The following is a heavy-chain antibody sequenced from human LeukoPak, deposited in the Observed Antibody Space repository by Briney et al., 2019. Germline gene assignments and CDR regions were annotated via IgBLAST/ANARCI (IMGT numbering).Heavy chain of an antibody. V-gene: IGHV3-23*01. CDR2: ISGSGGST. CDR3: AKDRSSPRYYYDSSGYSGDFDY. J-gene: IGHJ4*02. D-gene: IGHD3-22*01. CDR1: GFTFSSYA. Sequence: PGGSLRLSCAASGFTFSSYAMSWVRQAPGKGLEWASAISGSGGSTYYADSVKGRFTISRDNSKNTLYLQMNSLRAEDTAVYHCAKDRSSPRYYYDSSGYSGDFDYWGQGTLVTVSS.